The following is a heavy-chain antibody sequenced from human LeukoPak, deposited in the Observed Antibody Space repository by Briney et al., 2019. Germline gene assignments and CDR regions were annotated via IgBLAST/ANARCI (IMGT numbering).Heavy chain of an antibody. CDR3: ARARVGRTATRYYYDSSGYSYYFDY. CDR1: GYTFTSYG. Sequence: ASVKVSCKASGYTFTSYGISWVRQAPGQGLEWMGWISAYNGNTNYAQKLQGRVTMTTDTSTSTAYMELRSLRSDDTAVYYCARARVGRTATRYYYDSSGYSYYFDYWGQGTLVTVSS. J-gene: IGHJ4*02. D-gene: IGHD3-22*01. CDR2: ISAYNGNT. V-gene: IGHV1-18*01.